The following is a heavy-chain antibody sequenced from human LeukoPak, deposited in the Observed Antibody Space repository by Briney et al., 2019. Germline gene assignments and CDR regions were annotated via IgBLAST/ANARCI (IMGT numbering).Heavy chain of an antibody. CDR2: ISSSSSTI. CDR1: GFTFSSYS. D-gene: IGHD1-26*01. V-gene: IGHV3-48*01. CDR3: ARGTTGSFNADHAFDI. Sequence: PGGSLRLSCAASGFTFSSYSMNWVRQAPGKGLEWVSYISSSSSTIYYADSVKGRFTISRDNAKNSLYLQMNSLRAEGTAVYYCARGTTGSFNADHAFDIWGQGTMVTVSS. J-gene: IGHJ3*02.